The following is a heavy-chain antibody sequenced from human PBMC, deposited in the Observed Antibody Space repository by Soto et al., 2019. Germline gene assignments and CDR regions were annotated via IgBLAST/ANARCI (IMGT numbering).Heavy chain of an antibody. CDR1: GYTFTAYG. CDR3: ARDRSSANYLKGIEY. Sequence: QVHLVQSGGEVKKPWASVKVSCKASGYTFTAYGISWVRPAPGQGLEWIGWISPNNGTTKSAQKFQGRATMTTDTSTYTADLEVRSLRADYTAVYYCARDRSSANYLKGIEYWGQGALVTVSS. CDR2: ISPNNGTT. V-gene: IGHV1-18*01. J-gene: IGHJ4*02. D-gene: IGHD2-2*01.